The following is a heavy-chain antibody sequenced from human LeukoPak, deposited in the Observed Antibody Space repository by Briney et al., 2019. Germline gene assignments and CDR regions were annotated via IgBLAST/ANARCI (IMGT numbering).Heavy chain of an antibody. Sequence: PSETLSLTCTVSGGSIISYYWSWIRQPPGKGLEWIGYIYYSGSTNYNPSLKSRVTISVDTSKNQFSLKLSSVTAADTAVYYCARLDCSGGSCYSGYFDYWGQGTLVTVSS. CDR3: ARLDCSGGSCYSGYFDY. V-gene: IGHV4-59*08. CDR1: GGSIISYY. J-gene: IGHJ4*02. D-gene: IGHD2-15*01. CDR2: IYYSGST.